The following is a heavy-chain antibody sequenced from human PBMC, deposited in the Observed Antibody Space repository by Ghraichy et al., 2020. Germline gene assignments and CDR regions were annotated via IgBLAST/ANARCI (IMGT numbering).Heavy chain of an antibody. CDR3: SEQGLVVSSATNWFDP. D-gene: IGHD3-22*01. CDR1: GFTFNNFW. J-gene: IGHJ5*02. V-gene: IGHV3-7*01. CDR2: IKQDESEK. Sequence: LSLTCAVSGFTFNNFWMSWVRQAPGKGLEWVANIKQDESEKYYVDSVRGRFTIYRDNAKNSLYRQMHSLRAEDTAVYYCSEQGLVVSSATNWFDPWGQGTLVTVSS.